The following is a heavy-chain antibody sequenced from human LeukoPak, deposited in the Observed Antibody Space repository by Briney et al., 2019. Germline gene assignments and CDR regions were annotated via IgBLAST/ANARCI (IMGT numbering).Heavy chain of an antibody. CDR1: GGSISSGSYY. CDR2: IYTSGST. J-gene: IGHJ4*02. D-gene: IGHD3-9*01. V-gene: IGHV4-61*02. CDR3: ARGEYDILSGYPYRNFDY. Sequence: SETLSLTCTVSGGSISSGSYYWSWIRQPAGKGLEWIVRIYTSGSTNYHPSRKSRVTISVDTSKNQFSLKLASVTAADTAVYYCARGEYDILSGYPYRNFDYWGQGTLVTVSS.